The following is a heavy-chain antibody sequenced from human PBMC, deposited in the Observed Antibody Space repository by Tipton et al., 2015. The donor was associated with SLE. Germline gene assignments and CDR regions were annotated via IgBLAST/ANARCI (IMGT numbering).Heavy chain of an antibody. CDR3: ARVPSGLDAFDI. CDR1: GGSISSGSYY. CDR2: IYTSGST. D-gene: IGHD6-19*01. Sequence: TLSLTCTVSGGSISSGSYYWSWIRQPAGKGLEWIGHIYTSGSTNYNPSLKSRVTISVDTSKNQFSLKLSSVTAADTAVYYCARVPSGLDAFDIWGQGTMVTVSS. V-gene: IGHV4-61*09. J-gene: IGHJ3*02.